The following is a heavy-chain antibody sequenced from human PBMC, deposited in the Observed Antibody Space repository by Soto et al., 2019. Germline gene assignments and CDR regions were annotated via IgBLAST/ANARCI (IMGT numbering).Heavy chain of an antibody. Sequence: ASVKVSCKASGYTFTGYYMHWVRQAPGQGLERKGWINPNSGGTNYAQKLQGWVTMTRDTSISTAYMELSRLRSDDTAVYYFALDLGLFFCGESCYRGAFDFYGQGSL. CDR1: GYTFTGYY. D-gene: IGHD2-15*01. J-gene: IGHJ4*02. CDR2: INPNSGGT. CDR3: ALDLGLFFCGESCYRGAFDF. V-gene: IGHV1-2*04.